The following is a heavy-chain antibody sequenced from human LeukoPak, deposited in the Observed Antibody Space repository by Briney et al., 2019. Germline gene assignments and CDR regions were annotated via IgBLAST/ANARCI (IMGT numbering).Heavy chain of an antibody. CDR2: ISSSSSYI. D-gene: IGHD1-26*01. J-gene: IGHJ4*02. CDR3: ARTWDLLYYFDY. CDR1: GFTFSSYS. Sequence: TGGSLRLSCAASGFTFSSYSMNWVRQAPGKGLEWVSSISSSSSYIYYADSVKGRFTISRDNAKNSLYLQMNSLRAEDTAVYYCARTWDLLYYFDYWGQGTLVTVSS. V-gene: IGHV3-21*01.